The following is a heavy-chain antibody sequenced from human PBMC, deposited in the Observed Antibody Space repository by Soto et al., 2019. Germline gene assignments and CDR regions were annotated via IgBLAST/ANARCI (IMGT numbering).Heavy chain of an antibody. D-gene: IGHD3-9*01. CDR1: GGSISSYY. V-gene: IGHV4-59*01. Sequence: KPSETLSLTCTVSGGSISSYYWSWIRQPPGKGLEWIGYIYYSGSTNYNPSLKSRVTISVDTSKNQFSLKLSSVTAADTAVYYCARIGDILYGDVAFDIWGQGTMVTVSS. J-gene: IGHJ3*02. CDR3: ARIGDILYGDVAFDI. CDR2: IYYSGST.